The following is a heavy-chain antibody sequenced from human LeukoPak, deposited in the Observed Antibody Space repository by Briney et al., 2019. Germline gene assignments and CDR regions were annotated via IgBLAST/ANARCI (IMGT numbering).Heavy chain of an antibody. CDR2: IRYDGSNK. CDR3: AKAGAMILQHYFDY. D-gene: IGHD3-22*01. J-gene: IGHJ4*02. Sequence: GSLRLSCAASGFTFSSYDMYWVRQAPGKGLEWVTFIRYDGSNKYYADSVKGRFTISRDNSKNTLYLHMNSLRPEDTALYYCAKAGAMILQHYFDYWGQGTLVTVSS. V-gene: IGHV3-30*02. CDR1: GFTFSSYD.